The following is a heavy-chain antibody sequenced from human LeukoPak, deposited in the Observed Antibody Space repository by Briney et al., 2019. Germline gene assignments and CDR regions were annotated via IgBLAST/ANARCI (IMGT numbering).Heavy chain of an antibody. D-gene: IGHD3-10*01. CDR2: INPNSGGT. J-gene: IGHJ4*02. CDR1: GYTFTAYY. V-gene: IGHV1-2*02. CDR3: ARAYGSGSSYHPDY. Sequence: ASVKVSCKASGYTFTAYYMHWVRQAPGQGLEWMGWINPNSGGTNSSQKFQNRVTLTRDTSISTAYMELGSLRSDDTAIYYCARAYGSGSSYHPDYWGQGTLVTVSS.